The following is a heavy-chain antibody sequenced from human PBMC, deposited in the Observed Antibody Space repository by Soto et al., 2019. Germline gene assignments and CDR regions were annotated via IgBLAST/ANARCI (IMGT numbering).Heavy chain of an antibody. J-gene: IGHJ4*02. Sequence: GASLKISCPGSDSKFTSYWIGWVRPPPGKGLEWMGFIYPGNSETRYSPSFDGQVPISDDKSISTAYLQWSSLKASVTSMYNCTKHKSVSIGWYYFDDWGQGTMVTVSS. CDR3: TKHKSVSIGWYYFDD. CDR2: IYPGNSET. D-gene: IGHD6-19*01. V-gene: IGHV5-51*01. CDR1: DSKFTSYW.